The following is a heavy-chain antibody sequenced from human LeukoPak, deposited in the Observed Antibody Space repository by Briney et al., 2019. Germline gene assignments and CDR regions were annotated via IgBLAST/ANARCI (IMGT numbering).Heavy chain of an antibody. CDR1: GFTFSSYA. J-gene: IGHJ4*02. CDR3: AKDLGVMVRGVMDY. D-gene: IGHD3-10*01. CDR2: ISYDGSNK. Sequence: WGSLRLSCAASGFTFSSYAMHWVRQAPGKGLEWVAVISYDGSNKYYADSVKGRFTISRDNSKNTLYLQMNSLRAEDTAVYYCAKDLGVMVRGVMDYWGQGTLVTVSS. V-gene: IGHV3-30-3*01.